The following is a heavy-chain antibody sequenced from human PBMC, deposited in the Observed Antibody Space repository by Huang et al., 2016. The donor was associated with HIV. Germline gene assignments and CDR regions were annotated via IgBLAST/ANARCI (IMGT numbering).Heavy chain of an antibody. CDR1: GGSISSSSYY. Sequence: QLQLQESGPGLVKPSETLSLTCTVSGGSISSSSYYWGWIRQPPGKGLEWIGTIYYSGSTYDNPPLEGRVTIAVDTSKNQFSLKLSSVTAADTAVDYCARHEQWAMVRGVPQWGFDYWGQGTLVTVSS. V-gene: IGHV4-39*01. D-gene: IGHD3-10*01. CDR2: IYYSGST. CDR3: ARHEQWAMVRGVPQWGFDY. J-gene: IGHJ4*02.